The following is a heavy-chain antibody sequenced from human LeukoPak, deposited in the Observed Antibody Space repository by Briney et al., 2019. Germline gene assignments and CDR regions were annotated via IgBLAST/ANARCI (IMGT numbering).Heavy chain of an antibody. CDR2: IYYGGST. Sequence: SETLSLTCTVSGGXISSGDYYWSWIRQPPGMGLEWVGYIYYGGSTYYNPSLKSRVTISVDTSKNQFSLKLSSVTAADTAVYYCARGPGYYYDSSGYPDYWGQGTLVTVSS. CDR3: ARGPGYYYDSSGYPDY. V-gene: IGHV4-30-4*01. CDR1: GGXISSGDYY. J-gene: IGHJ4*02. D-gene: IGHD3-22*01.